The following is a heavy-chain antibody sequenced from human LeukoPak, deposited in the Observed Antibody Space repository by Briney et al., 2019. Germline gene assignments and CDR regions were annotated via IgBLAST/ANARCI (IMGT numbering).Heavy chain of an antibody. D-gene: IGHD4-17*01. V-gene: IGHV1-18*01. CDR3: ARDRMMTTVTTVLSGMDV. Sequence: ASVKVSCKASGYTFASYGISWVRQAPGQGLEWMGWISAYNGNTNYARKLQGRVTMTTDTSTSTAYMELRSLRSDDTAVYYCARDRMMTTVTTVLSGMDVWGQGTTVTVSS. CDR2: ISAYNGNT. J-gene: IGHJ6*02. CDR1: GYTFASYG.